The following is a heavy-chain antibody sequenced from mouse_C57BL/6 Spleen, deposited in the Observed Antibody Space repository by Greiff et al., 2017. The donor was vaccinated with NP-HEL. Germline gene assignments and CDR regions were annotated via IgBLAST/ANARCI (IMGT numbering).Heavy chain of an antibody. J-gene: IGHJ4*01. CDR3: VRHGGYSYAMDY. CDR2: IRSKSNNYAT. V-gene: IGHV10-1*01. D-gene: IGHD2-3*01. Sequence: DVKLVESGGGLVQPKGSLKLSCAASGFSFNTYAMNWVRQAPGKGLEWVARIRSKSNNYATYYADSVKDRFTISRDDSESMLYLQMNNLKTEDTAMYYCVRHGGYSYAMDYWGQGTSVTVSS. CDR1: GFSFNTYA.